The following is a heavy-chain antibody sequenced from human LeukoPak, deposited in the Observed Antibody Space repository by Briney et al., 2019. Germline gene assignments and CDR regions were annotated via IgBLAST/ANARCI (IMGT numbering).Heavy chain of an antibody. CDR2: IYHSGST. Sequence: SETLSLTCTVSGGSISSSNYYCPWICRPPGEGLEWIGSIYHSGSTYYNPSLTSRVTISVDTSKNQFSLKLSSVPAADTAVYYCARVDPCDPWGQGTLVTVSS. CDR3: ARVDPCDP. CDR1: GGSISSSNYY. J-gene: IGHJ5*02. V-gene: IGHV4-39*07.